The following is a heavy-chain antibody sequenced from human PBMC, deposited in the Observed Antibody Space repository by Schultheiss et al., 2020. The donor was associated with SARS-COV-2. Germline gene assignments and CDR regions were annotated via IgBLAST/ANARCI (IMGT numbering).Heavy chain of an antibody. V-gene: IGHV4-59*08. CDR1: GGSFSGYY. CDR2: VYYSGST. D-gene: IGHD3-10*01. Sequence: SETLSLTCAVYGGSFSGYYWSWIRQPPEKGLEWIGDVYYSGSTNYNPSLKSRVTISVDTSKNQFSLRLSSMTAADTAVYYCARLGGRGTDVWGHGTTVTVSS. CDR3: ARLGGRGTDV. J-gene: IGHJ6*02.